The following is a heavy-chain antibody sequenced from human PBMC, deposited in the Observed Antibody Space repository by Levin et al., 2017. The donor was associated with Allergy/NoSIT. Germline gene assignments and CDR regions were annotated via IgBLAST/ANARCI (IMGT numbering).Heavy chain of an antibody. CDR1: GFTFSSYS. Sequence: ETLSLTCAASGFTFSSYSMNWVRQAPGKGLEWVSSISSSSSYIYYADSVKGRFTISRDNAKNSLYLQMNSLRAEDTAVYYCAREEDSSGFDYWGQGTLVTVSS. CDR2: ISSSSSYI. D-gene: IGHD3-22*01. J-gene: IGHJ4*02. CDR3: AREEDSSGFDY. V-gene: IGHV3-21*01.